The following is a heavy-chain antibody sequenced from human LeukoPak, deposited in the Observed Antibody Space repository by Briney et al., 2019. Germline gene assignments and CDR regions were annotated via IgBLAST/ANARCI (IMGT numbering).Heavy chain of an antibody. D-gene: IGHD6-19*01. CDR3: ARILHISGWSIDY. CDR1: GFTFSSYW. J-gene: IGHJ4*02. V-gene: IGHV3-7*01. CDR2: IKLDVSET. Sequence: GGSLRLSCAASGFTFSSYWMTWVRQAPGKGLEWVANIKLDVSETYYVDSVRGRFTISRDNAKNSVYLQMNSLRAEDTAVYYCARILHISGWSIDYWGQGALVTVSS.